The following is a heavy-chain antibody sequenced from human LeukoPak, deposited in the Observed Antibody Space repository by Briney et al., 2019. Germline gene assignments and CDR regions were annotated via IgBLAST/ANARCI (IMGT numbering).Heavy chain of an antibody. CDR1: GFTFSSYA. J-gene: IGHJ4*02. CDR3: AKPDGSGSYLPFDY. V-gene: IGHV3-30*18. D-gene: IGHD3-10*01. Sequence: GGSLRLSCAASGFTFSSYAMHWVRQAPGKGLEWVAVISYDGSNKYYADSVKGRFTISRDNSKNTLYLQMNSLRAEDTALYYCAKPDGSGSYLPFDYWGQGTLVTVSS. CDR2: ISYDGSNK.